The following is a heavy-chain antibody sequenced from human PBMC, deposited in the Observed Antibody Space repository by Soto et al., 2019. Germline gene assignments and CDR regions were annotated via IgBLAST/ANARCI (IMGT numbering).Heavy chain of an antibody. V-gene: IGHV3-21*01. Sequence: EVQLVESGGGLVKPGGSLRLSCAASGFTFSTYGMNWVRQAPGKGLEWLSSISDSGHYIYYADSVKGRFTISRDNAKNSLLLQMNSLRGEDTAVYYCARSGLALPYSASHWFDPWGHGTLVTVSS. CDR3: ARSGLALPYSASHWFDP. CDR2: ISDSGHYI. D-gene: IGHD3-22*01. CDR1: GFTFSTYG. J-gene: IGHJ5*02.